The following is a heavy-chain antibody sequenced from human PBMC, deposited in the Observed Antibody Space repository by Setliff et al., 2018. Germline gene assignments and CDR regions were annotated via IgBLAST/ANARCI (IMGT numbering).Heavy chain of an antibody. CDR3: ARDRGLEADVVSLINMGDF. CDR2: ISGYNGNT. V-gene: IGHV1-18*01. D-gene: IGHD5-12*01. Sequence: ASVKVSCKTSGYTFNNFGISWVRQAPGQGLEWMGWISGYNGNTKSAQELQDRVTMTTDTFTNTAYMELRSLTSDDTAVYYCARDRGLEADVVSLINMGDFWGQGTLVTVSS. CDR1: GYTFNNFG. J-gene: IGHJ4*02.